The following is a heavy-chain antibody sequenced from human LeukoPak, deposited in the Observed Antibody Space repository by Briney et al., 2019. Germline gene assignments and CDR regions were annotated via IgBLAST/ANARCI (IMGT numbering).Heavy chain of an antibody. Sequence: GGSLRLSCAASGFTFSSYSMNWVRHAPGKGLEWVSSISSSSSYIYYADSVKGRFTISRDNAKNSLYLQMNSQRAEDTAVYYCVRVSSIAVAGTGFVYWGRGTLVRVSS. CDR1: GFTFSSYS. V-gene: IGHV3-21*01. CDR2: ISSSSSYI. D-gene: IGHD6-19*01. J-gene: IGHJ4*02. CDR3: VRVSSIAVAGTGFVY.